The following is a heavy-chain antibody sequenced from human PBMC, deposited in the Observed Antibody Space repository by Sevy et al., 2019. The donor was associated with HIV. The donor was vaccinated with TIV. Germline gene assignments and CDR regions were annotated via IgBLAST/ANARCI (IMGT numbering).Heavy chain of an antibody. CDR3: ARAGRRYSSSWYDY. D-gene: IGHD6-13*01. V-gene: IGHV3-53*01. CDR1: GFTVSSNY. J-gene: IGHJ4*02. Sequence: GGSLRLSCAASGFTVSSNYMSWVRQAPGKGLEWVSVIYSGGSTYYADSVKGRFTISRDNSKNTRYLQMNSLRAEDTAVYYCARAGRRYSSSWYDYWGQGTLVTVSS. CDR2: IYSGGST.